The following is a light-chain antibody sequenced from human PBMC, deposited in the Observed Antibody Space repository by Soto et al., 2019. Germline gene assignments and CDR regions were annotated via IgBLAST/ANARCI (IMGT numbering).Light chain of an antibody. CDR2: EGS. V-gene: IGLV2-23*01. J-gene: IGLJ2*01. CDR3: CSYAGSSTLV. Sequence: QSALTQPASVSGSPGQSITNSCTGTSGDVGSYKFVSWYQQHPGKAPKLMIYEGSKRPSGVSNRFSGSKSGNTASLTISGLQAEDEADYYCCSYAGSSTLVFGGGTKLTVL. CDR1: SGDVGSYKF.